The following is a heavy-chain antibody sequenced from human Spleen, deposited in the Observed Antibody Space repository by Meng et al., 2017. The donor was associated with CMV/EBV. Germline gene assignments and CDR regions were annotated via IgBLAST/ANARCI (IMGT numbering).Heavy chain of an antibody. CDR2: IRREGDTYAT. CDR1: GFTFSGSA. J-gene: IGHJ6*02. V-gene: IGHV3-73*01. Sequence: GESLKISCAASGFTFSGSAVHWVRHTSGKGLEWVGRIRREGDTYATAYGASVTGRFIISRDDSKNTAFLQMNSLKTEDTAVYYCTRLLDAMDVWGQGTTVTVSS. CDR3: TRLLDAMDV.